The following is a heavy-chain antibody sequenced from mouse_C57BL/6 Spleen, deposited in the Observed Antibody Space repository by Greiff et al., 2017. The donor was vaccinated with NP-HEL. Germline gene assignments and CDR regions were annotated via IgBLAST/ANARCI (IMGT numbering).Heavy chain of an antibody. V-gene: IGHV2-5*01. J-gene: IGHJ4*01. Sequence: VQLVESGPGLVQPSQSLSITCTVSGFSLTSYGVHWVRQSPGKGLEWLGVIWRGGSTDYNAAFMSRLSITKDNSKSQVFFKMNSLQADDTAIYYRAKTGLLDNAMDYWGQGTSVTVSS. CDR1: GFSLTSYG. CDR2: IWRGGST. CDR3: AKTGLLDNAMDY. D-gene: IGHD2-3*01.